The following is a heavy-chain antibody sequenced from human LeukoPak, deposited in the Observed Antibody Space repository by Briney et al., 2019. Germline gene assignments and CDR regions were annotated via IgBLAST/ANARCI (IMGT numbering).Heavy chain of an antibody. V-gene: IGHV1-69*13. CDR1: GGTFSSYA. D-gene: IGHD6-6*01. Sequence: SVKVSCKASGGTFSSYAISWVRQAPGQGLEWMGGIIPIFGTANYAQKFQGRVTITADESTSTAYMELSSLRSEDTAVYYCAREGGLEYSSSAGAFDIWGQGTMVTVSS. J-gene: IGHJ3*02. CDR3: AREGGLEYSSSAGAFDI. CDR2: IIPIFGTA.